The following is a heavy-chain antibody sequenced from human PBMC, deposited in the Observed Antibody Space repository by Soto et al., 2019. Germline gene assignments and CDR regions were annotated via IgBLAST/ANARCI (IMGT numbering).Heavy chain of an antibody. D-gene: IGHD3-16*01. CDR1: RFTFSSYG. V-gene: IGHV3-30*18. Sequence: PGGSLRLSCAASRFTFSSYGMHWVRQAPGKGLEWEALISHDGRNKYYADSVKGRFTISRDNSKNTLYLQMNSLRPDDTAVYYCAKLYPAGSETYLGGFDNWGQGTLVTVSS. CDR3: AKLYPAGSETYLGGFDN. CDR2: ISHDGRNK. J-gene: IGHJ4*02.